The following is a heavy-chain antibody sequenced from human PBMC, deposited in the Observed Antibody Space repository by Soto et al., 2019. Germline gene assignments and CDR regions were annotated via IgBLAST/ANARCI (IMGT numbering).Heavy chain of an antibody. J-gene: IGHJ5*02. Sequence: EVQLVESGGGLVKPGGSLRLSCTVSGFIVSSAWMNWVRQAPGKGLEWVGRIKSKIDGGTTDYAAPGQGRFTISLEDSKNMLYLQMESLRTEDTAVYYCTTAPRRALTEDTARSWGQGTLVTVSS. D-gene: IGHD2-21*02. CDR3: TTAPRRALTEDTARS. CDR1: GFIVSSAW. V-gene: IGHV3-15*07. CDR2: IKSKIDGGTT.